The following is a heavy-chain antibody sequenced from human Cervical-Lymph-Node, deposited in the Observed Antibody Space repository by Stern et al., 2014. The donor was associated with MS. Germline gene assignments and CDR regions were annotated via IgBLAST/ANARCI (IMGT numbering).Heavy chain of an antibody. CDR1: GDTFSSYG. CDR2: ITPVLGTT. V-gene: IGHV1-69*06. J-gene: IGHJ4*02. Sequence: VQLGQSGAEVKKPGSSVKVSCKASGDTFSSYGINWVRQVPGQGLEWMGGITPVLGTTNYAQKFQGRVTITADKSTNTAYMELMTLRSEDTAVYYCARGGGLVGYFDYWGQGTLVSVSS. CDR3: ARGGGLVGYFDY. D-gene: IGHD1-26*01.